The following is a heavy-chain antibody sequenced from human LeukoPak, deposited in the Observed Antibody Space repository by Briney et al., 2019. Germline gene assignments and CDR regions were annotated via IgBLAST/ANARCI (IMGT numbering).Heavy chain of an antibody. CDR3: ARTTEGYCRGGSCYYYYYYMDV. Sequence: SETLSLTCTVSGGSISSYYWSWVRQPPGKGLDWIGYIYYSGGTNYNPSLKSRVTISVDTSKNQFSLKLSSVTAGDTAMYYCARTTEGYCRGGSCYYYYYYMDVWGKGTTVSVSS. CDR2: IYYSGGT. D-gene: IGHD2-15*01. V-gene: IGHV4-59*12. CDR1: GGSISSYY. J-gene: IGHJ6*03.